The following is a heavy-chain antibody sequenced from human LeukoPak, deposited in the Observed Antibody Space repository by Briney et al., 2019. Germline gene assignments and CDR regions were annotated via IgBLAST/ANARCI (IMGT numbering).Heavy chain of an antibody. CDR1: GFTFSSYA. Sequence: GGSLRLSCSASGFTFSSYAMHWVRQAPGKGLEYVSAISSNGGSTYYADSVKGRFTISRDNSKNTLYLQMSSLRAEDTAVYYCVKVGYCSSTSCYAYLDYWGQGTLVTVSS. J-gene: IGHJ4*02. CDR3: VKVGYCSSTSCYAYLDY. V-gene: IGHV3-64D*06. CDR2: ISSNGGST. D-gene: IGHD2-2*01.